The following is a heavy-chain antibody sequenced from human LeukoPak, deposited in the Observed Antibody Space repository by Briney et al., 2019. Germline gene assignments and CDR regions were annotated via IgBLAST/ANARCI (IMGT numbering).Heavy chain of an antibody. CDR2: INPDESEK. J-gene: IGHJ4*02. Sequence: GGSLRLSCAASGFTLSNYWMSWVGQAPGRGLEWVANINPDESEKYYEDSVKGRFTISRDNADNSLYLHMNTLRAEDTAVYYCARFRTVAGNPLDYWGQGTLVTVSS. V-gene: IGHV3-7*03. D-gene: IGHD6-19*01. CDR1: GFTLSNYW. CDR3: ARFRTVAGNPLDY.